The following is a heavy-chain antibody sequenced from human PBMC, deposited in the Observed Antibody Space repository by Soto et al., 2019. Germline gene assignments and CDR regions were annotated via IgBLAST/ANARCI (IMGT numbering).Heavy chain of an antibody. CDR1: SGSISSSNW. CDR2: IYHSGST. V-gene: IGHV4-4*02. CDR3: ARYCSGGSRYFGDPGFDL. J-gene: IGHJ2*01. D-gene: IGHD2-15*01. Sequence: QVQLQESGPGLVKPSGTLSLTCAVSSGSISSSNWWSWVRQPPGKGLEWIGEIYHSGSTNYNPSLKSRVTISVDKSKNQFSLKLSSVTAADTAVYYCARYCSGGSRYFGDPGFDLWGRGTLVTVSS.